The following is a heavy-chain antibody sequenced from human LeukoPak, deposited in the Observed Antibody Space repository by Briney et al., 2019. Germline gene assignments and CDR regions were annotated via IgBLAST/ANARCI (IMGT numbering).Heavy chain of an antibody. Sequence: ASVKVSCKAFGFTFTDYCMHWLRQAPGQGLEWMGEMSPSGGRTSYAQMFQGRVTMTRDTSTSTVYMELTSLSSEDTAVYYCARDHDYGDYEGPAAFDYWGPGTLVTVSS. CDR1: GFTFTDYC. CDR2: MSPSGGRT. V-gene: IGHV1-46*01. CDR3: ARDHDYGDYEGPAAFDY. D-gene: IGHD4-17*01. J-gene: IGHJ4*02.